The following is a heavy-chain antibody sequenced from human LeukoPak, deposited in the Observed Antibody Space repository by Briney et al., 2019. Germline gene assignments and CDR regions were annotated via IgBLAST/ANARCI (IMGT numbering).Heavy chain of an antibody. CDR2: IYYSGST. J-gene: IGHJ4*02. D-gene: IGHD3-10*01. Sequence: SETLSLTCTVSGGSISSYYWSWIRQPPGKGLEWIGYIYYSGSTNYNPSLKSRVTISVDTSKNQFSLKLSSVTAADTAVYYYARESWYYYGSGSSNYFDYWGQGTLVTVSS. CDR3: ARESWYYYGSGSSNYFDY. CDR1: GGSISSYY. V-gene: IGHV4-59*01.